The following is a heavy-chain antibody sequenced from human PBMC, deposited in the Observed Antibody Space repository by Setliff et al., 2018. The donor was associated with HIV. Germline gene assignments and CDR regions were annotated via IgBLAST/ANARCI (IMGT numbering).Heavy chain of an antibody. D-gene: IGHD6-19*01. V-gene: IGHV4-34*01. CDR1: GGSFSGYD. Sequence: SETLSLTCAVYGGSFSGYDWSWIRQPPGKGLEWIGEINHSGSTNYNPSLKSRVTISVDTSKNQFSLKLYSVTAADTSVYYCARSPRIGVAGEFEYWGQGTLVTVSS. CDR3: ARSPRIGVAGEFEY. J-gene: IGHJ4*02. CDR2: INHSGST.